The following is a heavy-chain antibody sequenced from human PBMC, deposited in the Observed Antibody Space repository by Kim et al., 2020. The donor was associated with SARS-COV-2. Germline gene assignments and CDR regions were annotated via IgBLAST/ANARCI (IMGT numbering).Heavy chain of an antibody. V-gene: IGHV1-2*06. CDR1: GYTFTGYY. J-gene: IGHJ6*02. CDR3: AKGEVRGVPYGMDV. Sequence: ASVKVSCKASGYTFTGYYMHWVRQAPGQGLEWMGRINPNSGGTNYAQKFQGRVTMTRDTSISTAYMELSRLRSDDTAVYYCAKGEVRGVPYGMDVWGQGTTVTVSS. CDR2: INPNSGGT. D-gene: IGHD3-10*01.